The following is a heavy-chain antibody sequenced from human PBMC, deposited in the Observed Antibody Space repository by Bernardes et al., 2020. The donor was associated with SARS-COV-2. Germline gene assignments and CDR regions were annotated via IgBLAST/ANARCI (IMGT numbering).Heavy chain of an antibody. V-gene: IGHV3-33*01. CDR3: ARERGGSWDYYYYGMDV. CDR1: GFTFSSYG. CDR2: IWYDGSNK. Sequence: GGSLRLSCAASGFTFSSYGMHWVRQAPGKGLEWVAVIWYDGSNKYYADSVKGRFTISRDNSKNTLYLQMNSLRAEDTAVYYCARERGGSWDYYYYGMDVWGQGTTVTVSS. D-gene: IGHD2-15*01. J-gene: IGHJ6*02.